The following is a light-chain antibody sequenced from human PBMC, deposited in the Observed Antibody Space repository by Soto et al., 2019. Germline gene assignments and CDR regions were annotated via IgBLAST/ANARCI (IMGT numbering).Light chain of an antibody. Sequence: QSALTQPASVSGSPGQSITISCTGTTSDFGGHNYVSWYQQYPDKAPKLMVYEVINRPSGVSNRFSGSKSGNTASLTIFGIKAEDEADYYCFSYSSSRTPWVIGGGTKLTVL. J-gene: IGLJ3*02. V-gene: IGLV2-14*01. CDR2: EVI. CDR3: FSYSSSRTPWV. CDR1: TSDFGGHNY.